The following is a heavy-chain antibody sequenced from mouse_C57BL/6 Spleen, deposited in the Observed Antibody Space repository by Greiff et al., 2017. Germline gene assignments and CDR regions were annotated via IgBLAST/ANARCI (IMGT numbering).Heavy chain of an antibody. V-gene: IGHV1-82*01. D-gene: IGHD2-4*01. CDR3: ARSGYDYGYYFDY. CDR1: GYAFSSSW. J-gene: IGHJ2*01. Sequence: VQLQQSGPELVKPGASVKISCKASGYAFSSSWMNWVKQRPGKGLEWIGRMYPGDGDTNYNGKFKGKATLTADKSSSTAYMQLSSLTSEDSAVYFCARSGYDYGYYFDYWGQGTTLTVSS. CDR2: MYPGDGDT.